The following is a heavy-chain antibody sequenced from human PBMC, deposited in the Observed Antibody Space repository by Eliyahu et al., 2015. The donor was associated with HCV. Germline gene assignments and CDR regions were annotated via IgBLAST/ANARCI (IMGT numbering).Heavy chain of an antibody. CDR3: ARLVWFGELAYYYYGMDV. V-gene: IGHV4-39*01. Sequence: QLQLQESGPGLVKPSETLSLTCTVXGXSIXSXSYYWGWIRQPPGKGXEWIGGIYYXGSTYYNPSLKSRVTISVDTSKNQFSLKLSSVTAADTAVYYCARLVWFGELAYYYYGMDVWGQGTTVTVSS. CDR1: GXSIXSXSYY. CDR2: IYYXGST. J-gene: IGHJ6*02. D-gene: IGHD3-10*01.